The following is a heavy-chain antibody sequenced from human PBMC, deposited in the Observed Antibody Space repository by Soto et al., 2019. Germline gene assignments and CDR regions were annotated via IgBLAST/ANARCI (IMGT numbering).Heavy chain of an antibody. CDR2: IYSSGST. V-gene: IGHV4-39*01. J-gene: IGHJ4*01. CDR3: ARLFDY. CDR1: GGSISSSNFY. Sequence: SETLSLTCTVSGGSISSSNFYWGWIRQPPGKGLEWIGSIYSSGSTYYNPSLKSRVTISVDTSKNQFSLKLSSVTAADTAMYYCARLFDYWGQGTLVT.